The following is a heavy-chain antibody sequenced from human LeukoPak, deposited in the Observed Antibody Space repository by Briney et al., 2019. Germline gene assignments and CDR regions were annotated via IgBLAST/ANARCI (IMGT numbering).Heavy chain of an antibody. CDR3: ARDSASELLWFGEAAYYYGMDV. J-gene: IGHJ6*02. V-gene: IGHV3-33*01. CDR2: IWYDGSNK. Sequence: QPGGSLRLSCAASGFTFSSYGMHWVRQAPGKGLEWVAVIWYDGSNKYYADSVKGRFTISRDNSKNTLYLQMNSLRAEDTAVYYCARDSASELLWFGEAAYYYGMDVWGQGTTVTVS. D-gene: IGHD3-10*01. CDR1: GFTFSSYG.